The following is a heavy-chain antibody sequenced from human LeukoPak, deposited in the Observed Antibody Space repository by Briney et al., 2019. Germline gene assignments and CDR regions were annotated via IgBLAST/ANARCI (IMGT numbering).Heavy chain of an antibody. J-gene: IGHJ4*02. Sequence: PGGSLRLSCAASGFTFSSYAMSWVRQAPGKGLEWVSASSGSGGSTYYADSVKGRFTISRDNSKNTLYLQMNSLRAEDTAVYYCAKSSYYDSSGYLTFDYWGQGTLVTVSS. CDR3: AKSSYYDSSGYLTFDY. D-gene: IGHD3-22*01. CDR1: GFTFSSYA. CDR2: SSGSGGST. V-gene: IGHV3-23*01.